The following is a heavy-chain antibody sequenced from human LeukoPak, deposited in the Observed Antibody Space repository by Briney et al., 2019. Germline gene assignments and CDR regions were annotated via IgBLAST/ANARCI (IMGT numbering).Heavy chain of an antibody. D-gene: IGHD4-17*01. CDR2: INPNSGGT. CDR3: AKDTNYGDYEADGMDV. J-gene: IGHJ6*02. V-gene: IGHV1-2*02. CDR1: GYTFTGYY. Sequence: SVKVSCKASGYTFTGYYMHWVRQAPGQGLEWMGWINPNSGGTNYEQKFQGRVTMTRDTSISTAYMELSRLRSDDTAEYYCAKDTNYGDYEADGMDVWGQGTTVTVSS.